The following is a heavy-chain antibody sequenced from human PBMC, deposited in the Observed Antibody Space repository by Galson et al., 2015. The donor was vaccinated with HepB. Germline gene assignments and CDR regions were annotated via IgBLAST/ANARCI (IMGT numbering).Heavy chain of an antibody. CDR1: GFTFSDYW. Sequence: SLRLSCAASGFTFSDYWMHWVRQAPGKGLVWVSRISGDGSSTSYADSMKGRFTISRDNAKNTLVLQMNSLRAEDTAVYYCASVGDSGPYYWGQGTLVTVSS. J-gene: IGHJ4*02. CDR3: ASVGDSGPYY. D-gene: IGHD4-17*01. CDR2: ISGDGSST. V-gene: IGHV3-74*01.